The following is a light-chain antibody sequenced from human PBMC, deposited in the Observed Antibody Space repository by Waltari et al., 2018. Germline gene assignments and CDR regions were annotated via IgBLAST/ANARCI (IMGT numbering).Light chain of an antibody. CDR1: ILRVYY. CDR2: GKN. V-gene: IGLV3-19*01. Sequence: SSELTQDPAVSVALGQTVRITCQGDILRVYYPNWCQQKPGQAPLLVIYGKNNRPSGIPDRFSASTSGSTASLTITGAQAEDEAHDYCSSRDSSGDVIFGGGTKLTVL. J-gene: IGLJ2*01. CDR3: SSRDSSGDVI.